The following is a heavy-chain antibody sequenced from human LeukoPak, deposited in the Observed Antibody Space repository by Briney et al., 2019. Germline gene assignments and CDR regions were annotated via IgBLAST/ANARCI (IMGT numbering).Heavy chain of an antibody. CDR2: IIPIFGTA. CDR1: GGTFSNYA. CDR3: ARGIAVADYFDY. J-gene: IGHJ4*02. V-gene: IGHV1-69*13. Sequence: SVKVSCKASGGTFSNYAISWVRQAPGQGLEWMGGIIPIFGTANYAQKFQGRVTITADESTSTAYMELSSLRSEDTAVYYCARGIAVADYFDYWGQGTLVTVSS. D-gene: IGHD6-19*01.